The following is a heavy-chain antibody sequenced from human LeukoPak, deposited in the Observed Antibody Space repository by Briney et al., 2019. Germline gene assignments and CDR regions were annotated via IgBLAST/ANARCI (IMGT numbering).Heavy chain of an antibody. CDR3: VHRVGYPSYHFDY. Sequence: GGSLRLPCAASGFTFRTNTMSWVRQPSGQGPEWVSTIDNSGDNAYYADSVKGRFTISRDNSKNTLSLQMNSLRAEDTAVYYCVHRVGYPSYHFDYWGQGPLVTVSS. CDR2: IDNSGDNA. D-gene: IGHD5-12*01. V-gene: IGHV3-23*01. J-gene: IGHJ4*02. CDR1: GFTFRTNT.